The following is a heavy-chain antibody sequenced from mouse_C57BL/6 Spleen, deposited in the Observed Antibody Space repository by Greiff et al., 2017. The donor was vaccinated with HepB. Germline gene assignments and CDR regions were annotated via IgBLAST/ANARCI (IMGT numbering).Heavy chain of an antibody. Sequence: QVQLKQPGAELVKPGASVKMSCKASGYTFTSYWITWVQQRPGQGLEWIGDIYPGSGSTNYNEKFKSKATLTVDTSSSTAYMQLSSLTSEDSAVYYCARGAAQATVRAMDYWGQGTSVTVSS. CDR3: ARGAAQATVRAMDY. J-gene: IGHJ4*01. D-gene: IGHD3-2*02. V-gene: IGHV1-55*01. CDR1: GYTFTSYW. CDR2: IYPGSGST.